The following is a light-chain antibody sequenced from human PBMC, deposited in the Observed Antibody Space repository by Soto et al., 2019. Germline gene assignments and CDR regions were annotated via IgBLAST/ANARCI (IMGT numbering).Light chain of an antibody. J-gene: IGLJ1*01. CDR2: DVS. V-gene: IGLV2-14*03. CDR1: SSDVGGYNY. CDR3: SSYTSSNYV. Sequence: QSALTKPASVSGSPGQSITISCTGTSSDVGGYNYVSWYQHHPGKAPKLMIYDVSNRPSGVSNRFSGSKSGNTASLTISGLQAEDESDYYCSSYTSSNYVFGTGTKLTVL.